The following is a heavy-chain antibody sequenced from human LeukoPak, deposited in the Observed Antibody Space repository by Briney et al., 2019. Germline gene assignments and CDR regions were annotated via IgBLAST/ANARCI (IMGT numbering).Heavy chain of an antibody. Sequence: PSETLSLTCTVSGGSISGDYWSWIRQPPGKGLEWIGHIYYSGSTNYNPSLKSRVTISLDTSRNQFSLKLISVTAADTAVYYCARTNERRISSCGDYEYPFDYWGQGTLVTVSS. CDR3: ARTNERRISSCGDYEYPFDY. CDR1: GGSISGDY. CDR2: IYYSGST. D-gene: IGHD4-17*01. V-gene: IGHV4-59*12. J-gene: IGHJ4*02.